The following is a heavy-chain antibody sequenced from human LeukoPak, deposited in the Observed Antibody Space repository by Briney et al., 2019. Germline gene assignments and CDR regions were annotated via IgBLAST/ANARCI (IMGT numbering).Heavy chain of an antibody. D-gene: IGHD4-23*01. V-gene: IGHV1-2*02. J-gene: IGHJ1*01. CDR1: GYTFTGYY. Sequence: ASVTVSCKASGYTFTGYYIHWVRQAPGQGLEWMGWINPNSGGTNYAQKCQGRVTMTRDTSINTAYRELSRLRSDDTAVYYCARVALSADYGGNTEHFQHWGHGNLVTVSS. CDR2: INPNSGGT. CDR3: ARVALSADYGGNTEHFQH.